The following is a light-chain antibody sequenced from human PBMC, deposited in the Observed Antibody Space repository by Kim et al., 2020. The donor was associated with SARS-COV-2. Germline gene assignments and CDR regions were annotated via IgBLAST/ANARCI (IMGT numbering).Light chain of an antibody. CDR1: QSVCSHC. J-gene: IGKJ2*01. V-gene: IGKV3-20*01. CDR3: PQYGVASPYT. CDR2: SVS. Sequence: EIVLTQSPGTLSLSPGERATLSCRTRQSVCSHCLAWYQQRPGQAHRLLIYSVSTRATGIPDRYSGSGSETDFTLTISRLEPEDFAVYYCPQYGVASPYTLGQGTKLDI.